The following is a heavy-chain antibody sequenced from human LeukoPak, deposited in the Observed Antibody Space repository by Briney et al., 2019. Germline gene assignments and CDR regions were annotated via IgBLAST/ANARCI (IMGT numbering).Heavy chain of an antibody. D-gene: IGHD1-26*01. CDR1: GFTLSTNA. CDR2: ISGSGAST. CDR3: AKDVGKWESLHFFDY. Sequence: GGSLRLSCLTSGFTLSTNAMSWVRQAPGKGLEWISGISGSGASTYFADSVKGRFTISRDDSRNTLYLQMNSLRGDDTAVYYCAKDVGKWESLHFFDYWGQGTLVTVSS. J-gene: IGHJ4*02. V-gene: IGHV3-23*01.